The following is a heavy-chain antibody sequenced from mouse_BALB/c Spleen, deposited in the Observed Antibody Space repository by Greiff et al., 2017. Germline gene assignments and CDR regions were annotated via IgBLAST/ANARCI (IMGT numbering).Heavy chain of an antibody. V-gene: IGHV5-17*02. CDR1: GFTFSSFG. D-gene: IGHD1-1*01. CDR3: ARRGSSFAMDY. Sequence: EVQLVESGGGLVQPGGSRKLSCAASGFTFSSFGMHWVRQAPEKGLEWVAYISSGSSTIYYADTVKGRFTISRDNPKNTLFLQMTSLRSEDTAMYYCARRGSSFAMDYWGQGTSVTVSS. CDR2: ISSGSSTI. J-gene: IGHJ4*01.